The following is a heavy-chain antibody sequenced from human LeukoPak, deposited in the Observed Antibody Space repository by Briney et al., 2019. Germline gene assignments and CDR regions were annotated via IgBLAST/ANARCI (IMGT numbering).Heavy chain of an antibody. D-gene: IGHD3-22*01. Sequence: SETLSLTCTVSGYSISSGYYWGWIRQPPGKGLERIGSIYYSGSTYYNPSLESRVTISVDTSKNQFSLKLSSVTAADTAVYYCARDFACYDSSGYSVFDYWGQGTLVTVSS. V-gene: IGHV4-38-2*02. CDR3: ARDFACYDSSGYSVFDY. CDR1: GYSISSGYY. CDR2: IYYSGST. J-gene: IGHJ4*02.